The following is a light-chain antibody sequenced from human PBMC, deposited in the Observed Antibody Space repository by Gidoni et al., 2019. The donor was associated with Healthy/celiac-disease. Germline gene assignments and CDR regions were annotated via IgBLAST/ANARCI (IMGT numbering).Light chain of an antibody. V-gene: IGLV1-47*01. CDR2: RNN. J-gene: IGLJ3*02. Sequence: QSVLPQPPSASGTPGQRVTISCSGSSTNTGSNYVYCYQQLPGTAPTLLISRNNQRPAGGPDRFSGSKSGTSASLAISGLRSEDEADYYCAAWYDLLRGWVFGGGTKLTVL. CDR1: STNTGSNY. CDR3: AAWYDLLRGWV.